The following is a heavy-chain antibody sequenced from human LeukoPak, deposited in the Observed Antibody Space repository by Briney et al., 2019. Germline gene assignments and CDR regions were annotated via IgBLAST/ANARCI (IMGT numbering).Heavy chain of an antibody. CDR3: AKGPTQYSSGWLT. CDR2: ISYDGSNK. CDR1: GFTFSSYG. D-gene: IGHD6-19*01. Sequence: GGSLRLSCAASGFTFSSYGMHWVRQAPGKGPEWVAVISYDGSNKYYADSVKGRFTISRDNSKNTLYLQMNSLRAEDTAVYYCAKGPTQYSSGWLTWGQGTLVTVSS. J-gene: IGHJ5*02. V-gene: IGHV3-30*18.